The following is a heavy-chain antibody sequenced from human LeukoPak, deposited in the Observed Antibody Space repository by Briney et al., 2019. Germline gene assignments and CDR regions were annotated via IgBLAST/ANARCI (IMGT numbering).Heavy chain of an antibody. CDR2: ISAYDGNT. Sequence: ASVKVSCKASGYTFTSYGISWVRQAPGQGLEWMGWISAYDGNTNYAQKLQGRVTMTTDTSTSTAYMELRSLRSDDTAVYYCARPPEAYYYDSSGYYLDYWGQGTLVTVSS. V-gene: IGHV1-18*01. CDR3: ARPPEAYYYDSSGYYLDY. CDR1: GYTFTSYG. J-gene: IGHJ4*02. D-gene: IGHD3-22*01.